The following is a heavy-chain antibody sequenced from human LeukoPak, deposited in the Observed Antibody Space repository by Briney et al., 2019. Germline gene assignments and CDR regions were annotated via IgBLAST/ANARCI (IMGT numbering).Heavy chain of an antibody. J-gene: IGHJ4*02. D-gene: IGHD1-26*01. Sequence: PGGSLRLSCAASGFTFSNYNMNWVRQAPEKGLEWVSSISSRNSYIYYVDSVKGRFTISRDNAKNSLYLQMNSLRAEDTAVYYCARDGGMVAYYFDFWGQGSLVTVSS. CDR1: GFTFSNYN. V-gene: IGHV3-21*01. CDR3: ARDGGMVAYYFDF. CDR2: ISSRNSYI.